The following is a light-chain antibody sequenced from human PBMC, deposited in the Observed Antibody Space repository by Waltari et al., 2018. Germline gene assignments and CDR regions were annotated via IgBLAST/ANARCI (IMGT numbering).Light chain of an antibody. CDR3: SSYAGSNKRV. CDR1: SSDVGGYNY. J-gene: IGLJ2*01. Sequence: SALTQPPSASGSPGQSVTISCTGTSSDVGGYNYVSWYQQHPGKAPKLMIYEVSKRPSGVPDRFSGSKSGNTDSLTVSGLQAEDEADYYCSSYAGSNKRVFGGGTKLTVL. V-gene: IGLV2-8*01. CDR2: EVS.